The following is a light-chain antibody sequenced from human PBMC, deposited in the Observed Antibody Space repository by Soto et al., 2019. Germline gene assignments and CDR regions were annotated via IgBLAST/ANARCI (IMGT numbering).Light chain of an antibody. CDR1: QSLSSTY. CDR2: GAS. Sequence: EIVLTQSPGTLSLSPGERATLSCRASQSLSSTYLAWYQQKPGQAPRRLIYGASSRATGIPDRFSGSGSGTDFALTISRLEPEDFAVYYCQHYGTSLRTFGQGNKVEIK. V-gene: IGKV3-20*01. CDR3: QHYGTSLRT. J-gene: IGKJ1*01.